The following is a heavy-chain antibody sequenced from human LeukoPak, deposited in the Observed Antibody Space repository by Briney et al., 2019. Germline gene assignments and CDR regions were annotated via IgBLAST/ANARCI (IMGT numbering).Heavy chain of an antibody. V-gene: IGHV4-59*01. J-gene: IGHJ4*02. CDR1: GDSFISFY. CDR3: ARRGVLLWFGESDYYFDY. D-gene: IGHD3-10*01. Sequence: PSETLSLTCTVSGDSFISFYWSWIRQPPGMGLEWIGYIYYTGSTNYNPSLKSRVTISVDASKNQFSLNLRSVTAADTAVYYCARRGVLLWFGESDYYFDYWGQGTLVTVSS. CDR2: IYYTGST.